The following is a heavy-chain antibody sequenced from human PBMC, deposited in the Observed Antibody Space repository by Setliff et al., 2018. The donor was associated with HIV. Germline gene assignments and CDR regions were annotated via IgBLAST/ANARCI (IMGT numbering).Heavy chain of an antibody. CDR1: GGSISSYY. J-gene: IGHJ5*02. CDR2: IYYSGST. V-gene: IGHV4-59*01. D-gene: IGHD2-15*01. CDR3: ASLLGCCSGGSCYSGWFDP. Sequence: SETLSLTCTVSGGSISSYYWSWIRQPPGKGLERIGYIYYSGSTNYNPSLRSRVTISVDTSKNQFSLKLSSVTAADTAVYYCASLLGCCSGGSCYSGWFDPWGQGTLVTVSS.